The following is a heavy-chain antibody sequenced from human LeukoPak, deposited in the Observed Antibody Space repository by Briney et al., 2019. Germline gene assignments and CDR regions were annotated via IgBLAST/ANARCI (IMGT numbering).Heavy chain of an antibody. CDR3: ARDHEYSSSWAHYYYYYMDV. Sequence: GGSLRLSCAASGFTVFNYWMSWVRQAPGKGLEWVANINLDGSQKYYVDSLKGRFTISRDNAKNSLYLQMNSLRAEDTAVYYCARDHEYSSSWAHYYYYYMDVWGKGTTVTVSS. D-gene: IGHD6-13*01. J-gene: IGHJ6*03. CDR2: INLDGSQK. V-gene: IGHV3-7*01. CDR1: GFTVFNYW.